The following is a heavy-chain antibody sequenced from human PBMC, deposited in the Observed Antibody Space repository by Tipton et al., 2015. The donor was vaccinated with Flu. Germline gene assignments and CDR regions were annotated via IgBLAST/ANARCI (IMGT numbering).Heavy chain of an antibody. Sequence: TLSLTCSASGGSITNYYWSWIRQPPGKGPEWIGYIYSSGSTTNNPSFKSRGSMSKDTSINQFSMRLNSMTAADTAIYYCARVLAGHFGEGYFFDYWGQG. V-gene: IGHV4-59*01. CDR3: ARVLAGHFGEGYFFDY. CDR2: IYSSGST. D-gene: IGHD3-10*01. J-gene: IGHJ4*02. CDR1: GGSITNYY.